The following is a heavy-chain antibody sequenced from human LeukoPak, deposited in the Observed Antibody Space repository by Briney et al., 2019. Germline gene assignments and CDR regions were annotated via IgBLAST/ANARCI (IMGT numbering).Heavy chain of an antibody. Sequence: PGGSLRLSCAASGFTFSSYGMHWVRQAPGKGLEWVAVISYDGSNKYYADSVKGRFTISRDNSKNTLYLQMNSLRAEDTAVYYCARGVEKQQLAQGYWGQGTLVTVSS. CDR2: ISYDGSNK. J-gene: IGHJ4*02. V-gene: IGHV3-30*03. CDR1: GFTFSSYG. D-gene: IGHD6-13*01. CDR3: ARGVEKQQLAQGY.